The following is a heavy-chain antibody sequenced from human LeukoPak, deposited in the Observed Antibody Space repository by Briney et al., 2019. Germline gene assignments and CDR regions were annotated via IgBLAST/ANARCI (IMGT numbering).Heavy chain of an antibody. D-gene: IGHD2/OR15-2a*01. CDR3: AGHHPRNTVDF. Sequence: KPSETLSLTCIVSGGSISSYYWSWIRQPPGKGLEWIGYISYSGSTNYNPSLKSRVTISLDTSKNQFSLKLSSVTAADTAVYYCAGHHPRNTVDFWGQGTLVTVSS. V-gene: IGHV4-59*08. CDR1: GGSISSYY. CDR2: ISYSGST. J-gene: IGHJ4*02.